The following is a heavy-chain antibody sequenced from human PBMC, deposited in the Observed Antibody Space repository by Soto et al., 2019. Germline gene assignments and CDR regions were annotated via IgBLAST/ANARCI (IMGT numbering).Heavy chain of an antibody. Sequence: PSETLSLTCTVSGGSISTYYWSWIRQPPGKGLEWIGYIYFTGSTNYNPSLKSRVTISVDTSNNQFSLKLSSVTAADTAVYYCARRGDHFDSWGQGTLVTVSS. J-gene: IGHJ4*02. CDR1: GGSISTYY. V-gene: IGHV4-59*08. CDR2: IYFTGST. D-gene: IGHD2-21*02. CDR3: ARRGDHFDS.